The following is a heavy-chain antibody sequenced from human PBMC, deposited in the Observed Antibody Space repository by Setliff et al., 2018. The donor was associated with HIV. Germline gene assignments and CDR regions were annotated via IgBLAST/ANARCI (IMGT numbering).Heavy chain of an antibody. V-gene: IGHV4-34*06. CDR1: GGSFTSYS. J-gene: IGHJ4*01. Sequence: SETLSLTCAVYGGSFTSYSWTWLRQSPGKALEWIGEINPDRGAKYNSSLKSRVTIAAFSSKNQFSLTLASVTAVDTALYYCSGSSRWGFIHWGQGILVTVSS. D-gene: IGHD3-22*01. CDR2: INPDRGA. CDR3: SGSSRWGFIH.